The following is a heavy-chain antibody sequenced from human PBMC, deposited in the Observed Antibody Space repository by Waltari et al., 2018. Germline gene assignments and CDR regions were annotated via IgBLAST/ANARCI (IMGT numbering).Heavy chain of an antibody. Sequence: EVQLVESGGVVVQPGGSLRLSCAASGFTFDDYTMHWVRQAPGKGLEWVSLISWDGGSTYYADSVKGRFTISRDNSKNSLYLQMNSLRTEDTALYYCAKDISRDGYNQPFDYWGQGTLVTISS. D-gene: IGHD5-12*01. V-gene: IGHV3-43*01. CDR3: AKDISRDGYNQPFDY. J-gene: IGHJ4*02. CDR2: ISWDGGST. CDR1: GFTFDDYT.